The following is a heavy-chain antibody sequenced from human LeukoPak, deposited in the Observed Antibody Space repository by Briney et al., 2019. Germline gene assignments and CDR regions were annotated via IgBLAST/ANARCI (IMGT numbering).Heavy chain of an antibody. J-gene: IGHJ6*02. V-gene: IGHV3-49*03. CDR3: TRAKQLAYYYYYGMDV. CDR2: IRSKAYGGTT. Sequence: SGGSLRLSCTASGFTFGDYAMRWFRQAPGKGLEWVGFIRSKAYGGTTEYAASVKGRFTISRDDSKSIAYLQMNSLKTEDTAVYYCTRAKQLAYYYYYGMDVWGQGTTVTVSS. D-gene: IGHD6-13*01. CDR1: GFTFGDYA.